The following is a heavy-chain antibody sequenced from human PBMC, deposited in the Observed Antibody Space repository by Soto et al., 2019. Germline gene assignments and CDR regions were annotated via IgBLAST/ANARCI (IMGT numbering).Heavy chain of an antibody. CDR2: ISGSGGST. CDR3: TKFDSSGYHSDY. CDR1: GFTFSSYA. D-gene: IGHD3-22*01. J-gene: IGHJ4*02. V-gene: IGHV3-23*01. Sequence: GGSLRLSCAASGFTFSSYAMSWVRQAPGKGLEWVSAISGSGGSTYYADSVKGRFTISRDNSKNTLYLQMNSLRAEDTAVYYCTKFDSSGYHSDYWGQGSLVTVSS.